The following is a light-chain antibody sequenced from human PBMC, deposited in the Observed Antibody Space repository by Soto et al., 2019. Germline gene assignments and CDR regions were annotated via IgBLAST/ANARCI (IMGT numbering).Light chain of an antibody. CDR3: QQYNSYSLT. J-gene: IGKJ1*01. V-gene: IGKV1-33*01. Sequence: DIQMTQSPSSLSASVGDRVTITCQASQDISNYLNWYQQKPGKAPKLLIYDASNLETGVPSRFSGSGSGTEFTLTISSLQPDDFATYYCQQYNSYSLTFGQGTKVEIK. CDR1: QDISNY. CDR2: DAS.